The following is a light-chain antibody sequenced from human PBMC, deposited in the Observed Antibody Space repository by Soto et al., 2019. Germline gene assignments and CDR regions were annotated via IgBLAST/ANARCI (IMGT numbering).Light chain of an antibody. V-gene: IGKV1-9*01. CDR1: QGISSY. Sequence: DIQLTQSPSFLSASVGDRVTITCRASQGISSYLAWYQQKPGKAPKLLIYAASTLQSGVKSRFSGSGSGTEFTLKISSLQPEDFATYYCQQLNSYPPTFGGVSKVEIK. J-gene: IGKJ4*01. CDR3: QQLNSYPPT. CDR2: AAS.